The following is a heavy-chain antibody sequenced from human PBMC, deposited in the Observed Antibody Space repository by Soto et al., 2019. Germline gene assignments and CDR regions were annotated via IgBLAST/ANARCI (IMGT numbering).Heavy chain of an antibody. D-gene: IGHD2-2*01. J-gene: IGHJ6*02. Sequence: EEQLVESGGGLVQPGGSLRLSCVASGFILSGYDMHWVRQATGEGLEWVSAIGTAGDPYYSGSVKGRFTISRGNAENSVYLQMKRLRAGDTAVYYCARAGYASSGYYFYAMDVWGPGTTVTVSS. V-gene: IGHV3-13*05. CDR2: IGTAGDP. CDR1: GFILSGYD. CDR3: ARAGYASSGYYFYAMDV.